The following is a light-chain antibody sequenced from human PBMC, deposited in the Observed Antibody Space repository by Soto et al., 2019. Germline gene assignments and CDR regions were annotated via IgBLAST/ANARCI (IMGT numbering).Light chain of an antibody. CDR1: QSVSSN. Sequence: EIVMTQSPDTLSVSPGERATLSCRASQSVSSNLVWYQQKPGQAPRLLIYGASTRATGIPARFSGGGSGTEFTLTISSLQSEDFAVYYCQQCNNWPLTFGQGTVVEIK. V-gene: IGKV3-15*01. CDR3: QQCNNWPLT. J-gene: IGKJ1*01. CDR2: GAS.